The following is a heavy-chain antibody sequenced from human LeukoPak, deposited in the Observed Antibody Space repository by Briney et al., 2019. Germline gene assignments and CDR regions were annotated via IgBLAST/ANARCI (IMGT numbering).Heavy chain of an antibody. V-gene: IGHV3-23*01. D-gene: IGHD4-17*01. CDR2: INGNGAST. J-gene: IGHJ4*02. Sequence: PPGGSLRLSCVVSGFIFNKFGMSWVRQAPGKGPEWVSTINGNGASTHYAESVQGRFTISRDNSKNTLYLQMNSLRADDTALYYCTKDFQHDGGQDWGQGSPVTVSS. CDR3: TKDFQHDGGQD. CDR1: GFIFNKFG.